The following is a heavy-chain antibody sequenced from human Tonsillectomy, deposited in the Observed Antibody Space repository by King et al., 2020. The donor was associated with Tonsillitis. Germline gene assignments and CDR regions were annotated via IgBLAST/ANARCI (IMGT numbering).Heavy chain of an antibody. CDR1: GFTFSSYA. V-gene: IGHV3-23*04. CDR2: ISGSGGST. J-gene: IGHJ4*02. D-gene: IGHD5-12*01. Sequence: VQLVQSGGGLVQPGGSLRLSCAASGFTFSSYAMSWVRQAPGKGLEWVSVISGSGGSTYYADSVKGRFTISRDNSKNTLYLQMNSLRVEDTAVYYCAKVRPTSRVGIVATYYFDYWGQGTLVTVSS. CDR3: AKVRPTSRVGIVATYYFDY.